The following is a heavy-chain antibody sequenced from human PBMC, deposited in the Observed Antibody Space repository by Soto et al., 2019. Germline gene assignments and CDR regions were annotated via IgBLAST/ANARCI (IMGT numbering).Heavy chain of an antibody. V-gene: IGHV4-39*01. CDR2: IYFSGKT. CDR3: ARHGSY. J-gene: IGHJ4*02. Sequence: SETLSLTCTVSGGSISSGGYYWSWIRQHPGKGLEWIGTIYFSGKTYYNPSLKSRLTISVDRSKNQFALNLTSVTAADTAVYYCARHGSYWGPGTLVTVSS. CDR1: GGSISSGGYY.